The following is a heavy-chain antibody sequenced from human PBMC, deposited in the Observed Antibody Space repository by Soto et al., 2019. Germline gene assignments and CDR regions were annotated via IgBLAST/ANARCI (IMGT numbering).Heavy chain of an antibody. Sequence: GESLKISCSGSGFTFANFAMSWVRQAPGGGLEWVSDISASGGSTYYADSVEGRFTISRDNFRDTLSLHMSGLRVEDTAIYYCAKDPNGNYVGGFEMCGQGTLVTVSS. CDR1: GFTFANFA. V-gene: IGHV3-23*01. CDR3: AKDPNGNYVGGFEM. CDR2: ISASGGST. D-gene: IGHD4-4*01. J-gene: IGHJ3*02.